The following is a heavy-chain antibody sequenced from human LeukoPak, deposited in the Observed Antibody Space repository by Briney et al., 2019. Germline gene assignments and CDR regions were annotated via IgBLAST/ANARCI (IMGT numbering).Heavy chain of an antibody. CDR1: GYSISSGYY. V-gene: IGHV4-38-2*01. J-gene: IGHJ3*02. D-gene: IGHD2-2*01. Sequence: ASETRSLTCAVSGYSISSGYYWGWIRQPPGKGLEWIGSIYHSGSTYHNPSLKSRVTISVDTSKNQFSLKLSSVTAADTAVYYCSSVVVVPAALVWDAFDIWGQGTMVTVSS. CDR3: SSVVVVPAALVWDAFDI. CDR2: IYHSGST.